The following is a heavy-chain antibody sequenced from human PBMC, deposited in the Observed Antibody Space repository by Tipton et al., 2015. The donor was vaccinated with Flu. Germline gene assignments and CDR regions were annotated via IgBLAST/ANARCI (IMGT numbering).Heavy chain of an antibody. CDR2: IKQDGSEK. CDR3: ARVAEYGDTGYFDY. D-gene: IGHD4-17*01. J-gene: IGHJ4*02. V-gene: IGHV3-7*01. Sequence: SLRLSCAASGFTFSSYWMSWVRQAPGKGLEWGANIKQDGSEKYYVDSVKGRFTISRDNAKNSLYLQMNSLRAEDTAVYYCARVAEYGDTGYFDYWGQGTLVTVSS. CDR1: GFTFSSYW.